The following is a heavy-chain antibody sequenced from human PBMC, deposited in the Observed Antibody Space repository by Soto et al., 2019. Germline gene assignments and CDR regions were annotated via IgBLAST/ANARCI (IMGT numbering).Heavy chain of an antibody. CDR2: IYQSTT. D-gene: IGHD5-12*01. CDR3: ARGNSGYGKFDC. Sequence: GGSLRLSCEASGFTLSSYWMHWVRQAPGKGLVWVSRIYQSTTYYADSVKGRLTITRDNAKNTLYLQMNNVGAEDTVVDYCARGNSGYGKFDCWGKGTLVTVSS. CDR1: GFTLSSYW. V-gene: IGHV3-74*01. J-gene: IGHJ4*02.